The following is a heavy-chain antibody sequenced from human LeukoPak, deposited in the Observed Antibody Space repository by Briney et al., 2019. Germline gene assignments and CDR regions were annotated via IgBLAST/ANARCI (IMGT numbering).Heavy chain of an antibody. D-gene: IGHD6-19*01. J-gene: IGHJ5*02. Sequence: GASVKVSCKASGGTFSSYAISWVRQAPGQGREWMGGIIPIFGTANYAQKFQGRVTITADESTSTAYMELSSLRSEDTAVYYCARVTGIAVAGTRGWFDPWGQGTLVTVSS. CDR1: GGTFSSYA. V-gene: IGHV1-69*13. CDR2: IIPIFGTA. CDR3: ARVTGIAVAGTRGWFDP.